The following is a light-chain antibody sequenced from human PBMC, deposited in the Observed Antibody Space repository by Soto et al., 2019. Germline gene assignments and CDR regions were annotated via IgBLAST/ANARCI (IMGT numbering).Light chain of an antibody. J-gene: IGKJ4*01. Sequence: QVNQSPSYLSASFGDIVTITCRASQSISSYLNWYQQKPGKAPKLLIYAASSLQSGVPSRFSGSGSGTEFTLTISSLQPEDFATYYCQQVNNYPLTFGGGTKVDIK. CDR1: QSISSY. V-gene: IGKV1-9*01. CDR3: QQVNNYPLT. CDR2: AAS.